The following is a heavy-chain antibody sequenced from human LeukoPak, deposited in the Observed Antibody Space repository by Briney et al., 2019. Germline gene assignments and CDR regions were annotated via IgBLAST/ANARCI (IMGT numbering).Heavy chain of an antibody. CDR2: ISAGSGNT. CDR3: AKGGESGRGNPRVDWFDS. J-gene: IGHJ5*01. Sequence: PGGSLRLSCAASGFTFSTHAMSWVRQAPGKGLEWVSTISAGSGNTYYAASVKGRFTISRDNSKNTLYLQMNSLRAKDTALYYCAKGGESGRGNPRVDWFDSCGQGTLVAVSS. CDR1: GFTFSTHA. V-gene: IGHV3-23*01. D-gene: IGHD4-17*01.